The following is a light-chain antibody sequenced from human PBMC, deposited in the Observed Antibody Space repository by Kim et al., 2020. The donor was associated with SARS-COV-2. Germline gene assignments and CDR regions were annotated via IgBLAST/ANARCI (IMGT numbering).Light chain of an antibody. CDR1: QSVTSNS. CDR3: QQYGSSPR. CDR2: GAS. Sequence: LSPWERATLSCRASQSVTSNSLAWYQQKPGQTPRLLIYGASSRAPGIPDRFSGSGSGTDFSLTISRLEPEDFAVYYCQQYGSSPRFGGGTKVDIK. J-gene: IGKJ4*01. V-gene: IGKV3-20*01.